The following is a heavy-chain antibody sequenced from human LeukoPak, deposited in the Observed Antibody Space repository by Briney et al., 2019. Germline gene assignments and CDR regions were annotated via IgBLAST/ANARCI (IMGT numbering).Heavy chain of an antibody. Sequence: SETLSLTCTVSGGSIRSYYWSWIRQPPGKGLEWIGYIYYSGSTNYNPSLKSRVAISADTSKNQFSLKLDSVTAADTAVYYCARLQATVTIHAYFDYWGQGTLVTVSS. CDR3: ARLQATVTIHAYFDY. CDR2: IYYSGST. CDR1: GGSIRSYY. V-gene: IGHV4-59*01. J-gene: IGHJ4*01. D-gene: IGHD4-17*01.